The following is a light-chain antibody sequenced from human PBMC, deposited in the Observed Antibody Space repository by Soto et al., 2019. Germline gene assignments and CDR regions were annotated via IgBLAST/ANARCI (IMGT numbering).Light chain of an antibody. CDR1: SSNIGSNY. CDR3: QSYDSSLTGSKV. J-gene: IGLJ1*01. CDR2: GNS. Sequence: QSVLTPPPSASGTPGQRVTISCSGSSSNIGSNYVYWYQQLPGTAPKLLIYGNSNRPSGVPDRFSGSRSGTSASLAITGLQAEDEADYYCQSYDSSLTGSKVFGSGTKVTVL. V-gene: IGLV1-40*01.